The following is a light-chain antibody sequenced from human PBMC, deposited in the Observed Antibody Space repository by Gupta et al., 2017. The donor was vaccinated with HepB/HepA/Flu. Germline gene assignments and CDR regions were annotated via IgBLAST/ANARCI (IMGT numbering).Light chain of an antibody. CDR1: QDITNY. V-gene: IGKV1-33*01. Sequence: DIQMTQSPSSLSASIGDRVTITCQASQDITNYLSWYQQKPGKAPKLLIYDASNLETGVPPRFSGSGSGTDFTFTISSLQPEDIATYYCQQYNHLPFTFGPGTKVDF. J-gene: IGKJ3*01. CDR2: DAS. CDR3: QQYNHLPFT.